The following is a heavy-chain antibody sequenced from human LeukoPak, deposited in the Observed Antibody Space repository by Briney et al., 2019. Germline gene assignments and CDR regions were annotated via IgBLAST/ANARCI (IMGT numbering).Heavy chain of an antibody. CDR1: RFTLSSYA. CDR3: GKDDAWGRFQH. D-gene: IGHD3-16*01. J-gene: IGHJ1*01. CDR2: ISYDGSNK. Sequence: GGSLRLSCAASRFTLSSYAMLWVRHAPGKGLEGVAVISYDGSNKYYAHSVKGRFTIPRESPKNTVYLKINSLRPEDRPVFYCGKDDAWGRFQHWGQGTLVTVSS. V-gene: IGHV3-30*04.